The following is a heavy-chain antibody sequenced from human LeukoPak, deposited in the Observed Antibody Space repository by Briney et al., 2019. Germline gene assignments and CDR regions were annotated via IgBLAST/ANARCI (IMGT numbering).Heavy chain of an antibody. CDR3: AGRYRGFFDY. D-gene: IGHD1-26*01. V-gene: IGHV3-7*01. CDR2: IKQDGSEK. CDR1: GFTFSSFW. Sequence: GGSLRLSCAPSGFTFSSFWMSWVREAPGKGLEWGANIKQDGSEKYYVDSVKGRFTISRDNAKNSLYLQMNSLRAEDTAVYYCAGRYRGFFDYWGQGTLVTVSS. J-gene: IGHJ4*02.